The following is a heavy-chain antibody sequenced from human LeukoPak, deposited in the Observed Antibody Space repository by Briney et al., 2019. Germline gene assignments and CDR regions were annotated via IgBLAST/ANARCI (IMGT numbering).Heavy chain of an antibody. V-gene: IGHV4-34*01. Sequence: PWETLSLTCAVYGGSFSTYYCSWIRQLPGKGLEWIGEIDYTGSIIYNPSLKSRVAISVDTSKRQFSLKLSSVTAADTAVYYCAATFADTPAPLTNHWGQGSRVTVSS. D-gene: IGHD2-2*01. CDR1: GGSFSTYY. J-gene: IGHJ5*02. CDR2: IDYTGSI. CDR3: AATFADTPAPLTNH.